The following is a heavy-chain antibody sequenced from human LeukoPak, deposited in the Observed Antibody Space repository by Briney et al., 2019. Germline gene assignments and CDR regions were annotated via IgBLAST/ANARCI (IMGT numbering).Heavy chain of an antibody. CDR2: ISDNGAGT. J-gene: IGHJ2*01. CDR1: GFTFSSYN. D-gene: IGHD3-3*01. Sequence: GGSLRLSCAASGFTFSSYNMIWVRQAPGKGLEWVSSISDNGAGTFYADSVKGRFTISRDNSDKTLYLQMNSLRAEDTAVYYCAKRSLSGTWYFDLWGRGTLVIVSS. CDR3: AKRSLSGTWYFDL. V-gene: IGHV3-23*01.